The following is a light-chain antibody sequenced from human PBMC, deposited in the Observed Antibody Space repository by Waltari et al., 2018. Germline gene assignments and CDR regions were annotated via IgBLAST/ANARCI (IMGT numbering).Light chain of an antibody. J-gene: IGKJ1*01. CDR1: QSVNTY. CDR3: QHHVRLPAT. Sequence: IVLTQSPGTLSLSPGERATLSCRASQSVNTYLAWYQQKPGEPPRLLFHGASTRAAGIPDWFSGSGFGTDFSLTISRLEAEDFAVYYCQHHVRLPATFGQGTKVEIK. CDR2: GAS. V-gene: IGKV3-20*01.